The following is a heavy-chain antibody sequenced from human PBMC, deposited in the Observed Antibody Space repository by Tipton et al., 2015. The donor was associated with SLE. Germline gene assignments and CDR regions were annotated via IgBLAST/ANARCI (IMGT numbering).Heavy chain of an antibody. CDR3: ARGPDRGYRFDY. D-gene: IGHD3-22*01. V-gene: IGHV4-4*07. CDR2: IYTSGST. CDR1: SGSIGRYY. J-gene: IGHJ4*02. Sequence: TLSLTCTVSSGSIGRYYWNWIRQPAGEGLEWIGHIYTSGSTIYNPSLKSRVTLSVDTSKNQVSLKLISVTAADTAVFYCARGPDRGYRFDYWGQGTLVTVSS.